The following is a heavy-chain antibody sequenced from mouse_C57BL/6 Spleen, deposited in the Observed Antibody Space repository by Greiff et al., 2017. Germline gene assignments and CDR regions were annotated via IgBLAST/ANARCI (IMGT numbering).Heavy chain of an antibody. CDR2: IYPGDGDT. D-gene: IGHD1-1*01. Sequence: VKLQQSGAELVKPGASVKISCKASGYAFSSYWLNWVKQRPGKGLEWIGQIYPGDGDTNYNGKFKGKATLTADKSSSTAYMQLSSLTSEDSAVYFWARSGYYGPHWYFDVWGTGTTVTVSS. CDR3: ARSGYYGPHWYFDV. V-gene: IGHV1-80*01. CDR1: GYAFSSYW. J-gene: IGHJ1*03.